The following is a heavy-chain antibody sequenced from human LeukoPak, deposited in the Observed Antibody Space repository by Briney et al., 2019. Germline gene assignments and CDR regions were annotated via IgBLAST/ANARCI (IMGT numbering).Heavy chain of an antibody. D-gene: IGHD7-27*01. CDR3: ARAPRSWGFDY. Sequence: SVKVSCKASGGTFSSNAISWVRQAPGQGLEWMGGIIPIFGTANYAQKFQGRVTITADESTSTAHMELSSLRSEDTAVYFCARAPRSWGFDYWGQGTLVTVSS. CDR2: IIPIFGTA. J-gene: IGHJ4*02. V-gene: IGHV1-69*13. CDR1: GGTFSSNA.